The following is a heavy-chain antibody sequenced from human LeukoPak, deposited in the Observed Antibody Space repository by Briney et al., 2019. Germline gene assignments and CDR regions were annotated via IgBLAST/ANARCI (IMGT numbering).Heavy chain of an antibody. Sequence: TSETLSLTCAVSGGSISSGGYSWSWTRQPPGKGLEWIGYIYHSGSTYYNPSLKSRVTISVDRSKNQFSLKLSSVTAADTAVYYCARDHWEMATTLWGQGTLVTVSS. J-gene: IGHJ4*02. CDR1: GGSISSGGYS. CDR3: ARDHWEMATTL. V-gene: IGHV4-30-2*01. D-gene: IGHD5-24*01. CDR2: IYHSGST.